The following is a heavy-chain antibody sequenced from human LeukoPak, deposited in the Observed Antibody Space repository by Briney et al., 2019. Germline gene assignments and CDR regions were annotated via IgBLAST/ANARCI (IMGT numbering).Heavy chain of an antibody. D-gene: IGHD1-26*01. CDR1: GGSISIYY. CDR3: TRDRELGF. J-gene: IGHJ4*02. CDR2: IYNSGST. Sequence: SETLSLTCTVSGGSISIYYWSWIRQPPGKGLEWIASIYNSGSTTYNPSFKSRVTISGDTSKNQFSLKMNSVTAADTAVYYCTRDRELGFWGQGTLVTVSS. V-gene: IGHV4-59*01.